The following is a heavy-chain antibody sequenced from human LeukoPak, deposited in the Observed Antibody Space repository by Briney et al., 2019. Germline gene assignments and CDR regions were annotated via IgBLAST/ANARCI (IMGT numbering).Heavy chain of an antibody. Sequence: GGSLRLSCAASGFTFSSYAMSWVRQAPGKGLEWVSAISGSGGSTYYADSVKGRFTISRDNSKNTLYLQMNSLRAEDTAVYYCAKNTRIVVVPAAIALYYYGMDVWGQGTTVTVSS. CDR2: ISGSGGST. CDR3: AKNTRIVVVPAAIALYYYGMDV. J-gene: IGHJ6*02. V-gene: IGHV3-23*01. D-gene: IGHD2-2*02. CDR1: GFTFSSYA.